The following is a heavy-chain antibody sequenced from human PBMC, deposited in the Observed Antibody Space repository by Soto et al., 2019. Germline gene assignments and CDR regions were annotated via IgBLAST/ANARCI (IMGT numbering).Heavy chain of an antibody. J-gene: IGHJ4*02. CDR1: GGSISSGDYY. CDR3: ARYTNVGSSWPYYFDY. V-gene: IGHV4-30-4*01. D-gene: IGHD6-13*01. Sequence: QVQLQESGPGLVKPSQTLSLTCTVSGGSISSGDYYWSWIRQPPGKGLEWIGYIYYSGSTYYNPSLKSRFTISVDTSKNQFSLKLSSVTAADTAVYYCARYTNVGSSWPYYFDYWGQGTLVTVSS. CDR2: IYYSGST.